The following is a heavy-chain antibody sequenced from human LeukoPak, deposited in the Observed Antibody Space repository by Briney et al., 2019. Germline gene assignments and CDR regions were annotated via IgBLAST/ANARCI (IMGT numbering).Heavy chain of an antibody. V-gene: IGHV1-8*03. CDR3: ALRLAAAGSSDY. J-gene: IGHJ4*02. D-gene: IGHD6-13*01. CDR1: GYTFTSYD. CDR2: MNPNSGNT. Sequence: ASVKVSCKASGYTFTSYDINWVRQATGQGLEWMGWMNPNSGNTGYAQKFQGRVTITRNTSISTAYMELSSLRSEDTAVYYCALRLAAAGSSDYWGQGTLVTVSS.